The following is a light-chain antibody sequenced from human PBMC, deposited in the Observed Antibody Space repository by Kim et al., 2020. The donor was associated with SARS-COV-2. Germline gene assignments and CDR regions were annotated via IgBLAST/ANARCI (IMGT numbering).Light chain of an antibody. J-gene: IGLJ2*01. V-gene: IGLV3-19*01. Sequence: GQTVRITCQGDSLIDSYASWYQQKPGQAPLLVISGRNNRPSGIPDRFSGTNSGNTASLTIAGAQAEDEADYYCSSRDSGTNYYLVFFGGGTQLTVL. CDR3: SSRDSGTNYYLVF. CDR2: GRN. CDR1: SLIDSY.